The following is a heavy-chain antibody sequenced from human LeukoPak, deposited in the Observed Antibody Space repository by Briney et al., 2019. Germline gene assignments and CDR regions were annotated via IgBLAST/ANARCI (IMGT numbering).Heavy chain of an antibody. Sequence: ASVKVSCKASGYTFTNYYMHWVRQAPGQGLEWMGIINPSGGTTSYAQKFQDRVTMTRDMSTSTVYMELSSLRSEDTAVYYCARPRYTNSQDAFDIWGQGTMVTVSS. CDR1: GYTFTNYY. V-gene: IGHV1-46*01. CDR3: ARPRYTNSQDAFDI. J-gene: IGHJ3*02. D-gene: IGHD3-9*01. CDR2: INPSGGTT.